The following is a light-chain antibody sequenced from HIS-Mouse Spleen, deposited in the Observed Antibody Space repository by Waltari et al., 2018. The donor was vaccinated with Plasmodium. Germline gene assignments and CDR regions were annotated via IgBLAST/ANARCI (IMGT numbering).Light chain of an antibody. CDR2: EDS. V-gene: IGLV3-10*01. CDR3: YSTDSSGNHRV. Sequence: SYELTQPPSVSVSPGQTTRIPCSGDALPKNYAYCYQQKYGQAPVLVIYEDSKRPSGIPERFSGSSSGTMATLTISGAQVEDEADYYCYSTDSSGNHRVFGGGTKLTVL. J-gene: IGLJ3*02. CDR1: ALPKNY.